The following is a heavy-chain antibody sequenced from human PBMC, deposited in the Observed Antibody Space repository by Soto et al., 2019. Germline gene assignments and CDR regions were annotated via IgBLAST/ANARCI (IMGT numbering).Heavy chain of an antibody. V-gene: IGHV3-33*06. D-gene: IGHD3-22*01. CDR1: GFTFSSYG. CDR3: AKSPGMYYYDSSGYYHYDY. Sequence: GGPLRLSCAASGFTFSSYGMHWVRQAPGKGLEWVVVIWYDGGSKYYADSVKGRFTISRDNSKNTLYLKMNSLRAEDTAVYYCAKSPGMYYYDSSGYYHYDYWGQGTLVTVSS. J-gene: IGHJ4*02. CDR2: IWYDGGSK.